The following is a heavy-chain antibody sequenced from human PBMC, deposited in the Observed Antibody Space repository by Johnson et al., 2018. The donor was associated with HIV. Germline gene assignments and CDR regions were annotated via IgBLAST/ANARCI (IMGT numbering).Heavy chain of an antibody. CDR2: TSYDGGNK. D-gene: IGHD3-22*01. CDR1: GFTFSTYG. CDR3: ARERDYYDSFWLDHDAVDI. V-gene: IGHV3-30*19. J-gene: IGHJ3*02. Sequence: QVQLVESGGGVVQPGRSLRLSCAASGFTFSTYGMHWVRQAPGKGLEWVAVTSYDGGNKYYADSVKGRLTISRDNSKNTVYLQMNSLRAEDTAVYYCARERDYYDSFWLDHDAVDIWGQGTVVTVSS.